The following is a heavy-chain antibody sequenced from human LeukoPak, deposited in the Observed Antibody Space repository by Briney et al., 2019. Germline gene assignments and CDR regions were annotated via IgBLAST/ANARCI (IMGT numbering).Heavy chain of an antibody. CDR2: ITISSNFI. D-gene: IGHD3-9*01. CDR3: ARDGHGDGFLTGYSYFGMDV. CDR1: GFSLSSYS. Sequence: GGSLRFSCAASGFSLSSYSMNWVRQAPGKGLEWVSSITISSNFIYYADSVKGRFTISRDNAKSSLFLQMNSLRAEDTAVYFCARDGHGDGFLTGYSYFGMDVWGQGTTVTVS. J-gene: IGHJ6*02. V-gene: IGHV3-21*01.